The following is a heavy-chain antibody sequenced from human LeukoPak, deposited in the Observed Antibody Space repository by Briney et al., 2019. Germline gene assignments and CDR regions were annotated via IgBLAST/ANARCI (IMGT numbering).Heavy chain of an antibody. Sequence: PSETLSLTCTVSGGSIRSNFYYWGWIRQPPGKGLEWMANIKEDGSERYYVDSVKGRFTISRDNAKNSLYLQMNSLRAEDTAVYYCARDSSTVVTRDFDYWGQGTLVTVSS. V-gene: IGHV3-7*01. D-gene: IGHD4-23*01. CDR3: ARDSSTVVTRDFDY. CDR1: GGSIRSNFYY. CDR2: IKEDGSER. J-gene: IGHJ4*02.